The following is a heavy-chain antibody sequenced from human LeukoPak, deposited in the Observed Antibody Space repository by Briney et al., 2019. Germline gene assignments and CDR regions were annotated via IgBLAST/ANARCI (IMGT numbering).Heavy chain of an antibody. V-gene: IGHV3-21*01. J-gene: IGHJ4*02. Sequence: GGSLRLSCAASGFTFRTFTMHWVRQAPGKGLEWVSSINSASNFIYYADSVKGRFTISRDNAKNSLYLQMSSLKVEDTAVYYCARDSPYYFDSSGDYVSDYRGQGALVTVSS. CDR1: GFTFRTFT. CDR3: ARDSPYYFDSSGDYVSDY. D-gene: IGHD3-22*01. CDR2: INSASNFI.